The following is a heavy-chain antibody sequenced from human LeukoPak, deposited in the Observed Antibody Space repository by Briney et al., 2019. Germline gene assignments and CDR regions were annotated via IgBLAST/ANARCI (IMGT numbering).Heavy chain of an antibody. CDR1: GGSFSGYY. Sequence: SETLSLTCAVYGGSFSGYYWSWIRQPPGKGLEWIGYIYYSGSTNYNPSLKSRVTISVDTSKNQFSLKLSSVTAADTAVYYCARGNYYDSSGYYPFDYWGQGTLVTVSS. V-gene: IGHV4-59*08. J-gene: IGHJ4*02. CDR3: ARGNYYDSSGYYPFDY. D-gene: IGHD3-22*01. CDR2: IYYSGST.